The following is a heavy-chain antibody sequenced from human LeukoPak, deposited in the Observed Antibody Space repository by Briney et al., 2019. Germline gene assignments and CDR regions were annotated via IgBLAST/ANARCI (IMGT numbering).Heavy chain of an antibody. J-gene: IGHJ3*02. V-gene: IGHV1-2*02. CDR3: ARDLAQPLSGINAFYI. Sequence: ASVKVSCKASAYTFTGYYMHWVRQAPGQGLEWMGWINPNSGGTNYAQKFQGRVTMTRDTSISTAYMELSRLRSDDTAVYYCARDLAQPLSGINAFYIWVQGTMVTVSS. CDR2: INPNSGGT. D-gene: IGHD2-2*01. CDR1: AYTFTGYY.